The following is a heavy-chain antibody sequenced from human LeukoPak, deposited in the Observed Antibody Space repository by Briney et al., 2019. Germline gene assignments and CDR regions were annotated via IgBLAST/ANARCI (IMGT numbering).Heavy chain of an antibody. J-gene: IGHJ3*02. CDR3: ARRAAAVIDAFDI. Sequence: SETLSLTCTDSGGSISSSSYYWGWIRQPPGKGLEWIGSIYYSGSTYYNPSLKSRVTISVDTSKNQFSLKLSSVTAADTAVYYCARRAAAVIDAFDIWGQGTMVTVSS. CDR1: GGSISSSSYY. CDR2: IYYSGST. V-gene: IGHV4-39*01. D-gene: IGHD6-13*01.